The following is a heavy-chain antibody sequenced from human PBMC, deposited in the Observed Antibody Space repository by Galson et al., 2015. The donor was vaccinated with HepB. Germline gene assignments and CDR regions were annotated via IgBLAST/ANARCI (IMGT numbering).Heavy chain of an antibody. J-gene: IGHJ4*02. CDR1: GFTFSSYE. CDR3: AREFALERGVDY. V-gene: IGHV3-48*03. Sequence: SLRLSCAASGFTFSSYEMNWVRQAPGKGLDWVSYISRSGSTIYYADSVKGRFTISRDNAKNSLYLQMNSLRAEDTAVYYCAREFALERGVDYWGQGTLVTVSA. D-gene: IGHD3-10*01. CDR2: ISRSGSTI.